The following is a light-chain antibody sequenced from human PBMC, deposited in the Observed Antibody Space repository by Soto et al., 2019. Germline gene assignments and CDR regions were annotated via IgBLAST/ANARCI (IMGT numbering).Light chain of an antibody. CDR1: SSDVADYNY. J-gene: IGLJ1*01. Sequence: QSVLTQPASVSGSPGQSITISCTGTSSDVADYNYVSWYQQHPGKAPKLMISAVSNRPSGVSDRFSGSKSGNTASLTISGLQADDEADYYCSYVRNSLYVFGTGTKVTVL. CDR3: CSYVRNSLYV. CDR2: AVS. V-gene: IGLV2-14*01.